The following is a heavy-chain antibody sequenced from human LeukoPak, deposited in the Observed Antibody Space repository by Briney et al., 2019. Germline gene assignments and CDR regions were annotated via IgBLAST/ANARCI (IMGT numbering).Heavy chain of an antibody. Sequence: GSLRLSCAASGFNFPTYAMQWVRQAPGKGLEWVSVIYSGGSTYYADSVKGRFTISRDNSKNTLYLQMNSLRAEDTAVYYCARGLSYGQDDAFDIWGQGTMVTVSS. D-gene: IGHD5-18*01. CDR1: GFNFPTYA. CDR2: IYSGGST. J-gene: IGHJ3*02. CDR3: ARGLSYGQDDAFDI. V-gene: IGHV3-53*01.